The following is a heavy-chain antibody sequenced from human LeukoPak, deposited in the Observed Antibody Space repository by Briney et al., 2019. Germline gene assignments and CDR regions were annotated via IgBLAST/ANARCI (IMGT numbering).Heavy chain of an antibody. J-gene: IGHJ4*02. V-gene: IGHV3-66*01. CDR1: GFTASIYY. D-gene: IGHD2-15*01. CDR2: IYRDGSA. Sequence: GGSLRLSCAVSGFTASIYYMTWVRQAPGKGLEWVSFIYRDGSANYADSVKGRFTISRDDSKNTVYLQMNSLGAEDTALYYCARGPGWNYFDYWGQGTLVTVFS. CDR3: ARGPGWNYFDY.